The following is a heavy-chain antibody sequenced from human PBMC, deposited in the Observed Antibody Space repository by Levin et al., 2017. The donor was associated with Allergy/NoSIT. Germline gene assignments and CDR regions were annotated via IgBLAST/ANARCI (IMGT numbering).Heavy chain of an antibody. D-gene: IGHD6-19*01. CDR3: AKDTSGRYYYYYYGMDV. J-gene: IGHJ6*02. Sequence: GESLKISCAASGFTFDDYAMHWVRQAPGKGLEWVSLISWDGGSTYYADSVKGRFTISRDNSKNSLYLQMNSLRAEDTALYYCAKDTSGRYYYYYYGMDVWGQGTTVTVSS. V-gene: IGHV3-43D*04. CDR2: ISWDGGST. CDR1: GFTFDDYA.